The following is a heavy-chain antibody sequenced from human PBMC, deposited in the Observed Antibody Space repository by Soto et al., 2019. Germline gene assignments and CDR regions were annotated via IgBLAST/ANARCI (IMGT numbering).Heavy chain of an antibody. CDR1: GDSVSSNTAA. CDR3: ARGVAGSGFDL. J-gene: IGHJ4*02. V-gene: IGHV6-1*01. CDR2: TYYRSNWRH. D-gene: IGHD6-19*01. Sequence: QVHLQQSGPGLVKPSQTLSLTCAISGDSVSSNTAAWNWIRSSPSRGLEWLGRTYYRSNWRHDYAVSVKSRITDNPDTSKNHFSLQLNSVTPDDTAVYYCARGVAGSGFDLWGQGTLVTVSS.